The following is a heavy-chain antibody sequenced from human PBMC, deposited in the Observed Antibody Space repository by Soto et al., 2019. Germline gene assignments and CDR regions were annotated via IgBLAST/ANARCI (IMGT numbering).Heavy chain of an antibody. CDR3: AKILSSGYYYSLDY. Sequence: QVQLVESGGGVVQPGRSLRLSCAASGFTFSSYGMHWVRQAPGKGLEWVAVISYDGSNKYYADSVKGRFTISRDNSKNTLYLQMNSLRAEDTAVYYCAKILSSGYYYSLDYWGQGTLVTVSS. D-gene: IGHD3-22*01. V-gene: IGHV3-30*18. J-gene: IGHJ4*02. CDR2: ISYDGSNK. CDR1: GFTFSSYG.